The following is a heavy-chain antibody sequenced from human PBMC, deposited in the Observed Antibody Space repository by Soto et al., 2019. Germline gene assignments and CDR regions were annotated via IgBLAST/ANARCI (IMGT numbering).Heavy chain of an antibody. CDR1: GFTFSSYA. V-gene: IGHV3-23*01. D-gene: IGHD3-22*01. Sequence: GGSLRLSCAASGFTFSSYAMSWVRQAPGKGLEWVSAISGSGGSTYYADSVKGRFTISRDNAKNTLYLQMNSLRAEDTAVYYCAKPPNYYDSSGYYDYWGQGTLVTVSS. CDR3: AKPPNYYDSSGYYDY. J-gene: IGHJ4*02. CDR2: ISGSGGST.